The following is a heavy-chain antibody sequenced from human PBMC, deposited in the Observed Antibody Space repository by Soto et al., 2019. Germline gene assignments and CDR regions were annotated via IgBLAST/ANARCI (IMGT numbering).Heavy chain of an antibody. CDR1: GASVNSYY. D-gene: IGHD3-3*02. Sequence: PSETLSLTCSVFGASVNSYYWSWIRQSPGRGLEWIGHIFNGGTIHYTPSLKSRVTMSVDSSKNQVSLKMNSVTAADTAIFFSGRDLLATASARWYFYYGLNVWGQGTAVTVS. V-gene: IGHV4-59*02. CDR3: GRDLLATASARWYFYYGLNV. CDR2: IFNGGTI. J-gene: IGHJ6*02.